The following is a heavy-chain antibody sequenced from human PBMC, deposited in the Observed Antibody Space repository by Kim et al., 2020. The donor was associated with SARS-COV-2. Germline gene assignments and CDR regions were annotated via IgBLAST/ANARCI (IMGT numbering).Heavy chain of an antibody. Sequence: SETLSLTCAVYGGSFSGYYWSWIRQPPGKGLEWIGEINHSGSTNYNPSLKSRVTISVDTSKNQFSLKLSSVTAADTAVYYCARGITMIAVLWGQGTLVTVSS. J-gene: IGHJ4*02. D-gene: IGHD3-22*01. V-gene: IGHV4-34*01. CDR1: GGSFSGYY. CDR2: INHSGST. CDR3: ARGITMIAVL.